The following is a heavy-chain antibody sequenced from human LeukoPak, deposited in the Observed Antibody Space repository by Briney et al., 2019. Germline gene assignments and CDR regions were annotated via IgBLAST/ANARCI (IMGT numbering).Heavy chain of an antibody. Sequence: SVKVSCKASGGTFSSYAISWVRQAPGQGLEWMGGIIPIFGTANYAQKFQGRVTITTDESTSTAYMEQSSLRSEDTAVYYCASQSIAVAVLFDYWGQGTLVTVSS. J-gene: IGHJ4*02. V-gene: IGHV1-69*05. D-gene: IGHD6-19*01. CDR3: ASQSIAVAVLFDY. CDR1: GGTFSSYA. CDR2: IIPIFGTA.